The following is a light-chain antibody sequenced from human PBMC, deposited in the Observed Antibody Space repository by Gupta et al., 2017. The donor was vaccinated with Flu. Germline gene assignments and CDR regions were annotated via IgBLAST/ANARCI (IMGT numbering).Light chain of an antibody. J-gene: IGLJ3*02. CDR2: STS. CDR3: PHYDSGTWV. CDR1: TGAVTSGYY. Sequence: QTVVPPEPSLTVSPGGPVTLTCASSTGAVTSGYYPNWFQQKPGQAHKALIYSTSNKHSWTPALFSASSRNAKAPPTLAGVEAEDDDEYYCPHYDSGTWVFGGGTKVTVL. V-gene: IGLV7-43*01.